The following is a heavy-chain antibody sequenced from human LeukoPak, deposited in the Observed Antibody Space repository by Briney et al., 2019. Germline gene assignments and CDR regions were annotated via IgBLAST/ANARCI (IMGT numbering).Heavy chain of an antibody. D-gene: IGHD3-10*01. Sequence: GAPVKVSCKASGYTFTGYYMHWVRQAPGQGLEWMGWINPNSGGTNYAQKFQGRVTMTRDTSISTAYMELSRLRSDDTAVYYCARDRSKQLWFGELLFYYFDYWGQGTLVTVSS. CDR2: INPNSGGT. CDR1: GYTFTGYY. V-gene: IGHV1-2*02. J-gene: IGHJ4*02. CDR3: ARDRSKQLWFGELLFYYFDY.